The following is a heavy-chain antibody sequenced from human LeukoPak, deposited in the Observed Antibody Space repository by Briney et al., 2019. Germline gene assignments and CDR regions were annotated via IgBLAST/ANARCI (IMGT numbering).Heavy chain of an antibody. CDR3: ARVGTTSAAIVFDA. Sequence: VGSLSLSCADSRFTVSSNYMSWVRQAPGEGLGWVSIIYIGDTTYYTDSVKGRFTISRDNSKKTLYLQMKSLRPEDTAVYYCARVGTTSAAIVFDAWGQGTLVTVYS. J-gene: IGHJ4*02. CDR1: RFTVSSNY. V-gene: IGHV3-66*02. D-gene: IGHD6-25*01. CDR2: IYIGDTT.